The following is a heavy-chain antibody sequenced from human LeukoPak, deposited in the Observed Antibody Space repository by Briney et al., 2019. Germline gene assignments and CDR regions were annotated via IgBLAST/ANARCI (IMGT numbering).Heavy chain of an antibody. CDR1: GFTFSSYS. CDR3: ARGPSGYHNT. V-gene: IGHV3-21*01. Sequence: PGGSLRLSCAASGFTFSSYSMNWVRQAPGKGLEWVSSISGSSTYIYYTDSVKGRFIISRDNSKNTLYLQMNSLRVEDTAVYYCARGPSGYHNTGGQGTLVTVSS. CDR2: ISGSSTYI. J-gene: IGHJ4*02. D-gene: IGHD5-12*01.